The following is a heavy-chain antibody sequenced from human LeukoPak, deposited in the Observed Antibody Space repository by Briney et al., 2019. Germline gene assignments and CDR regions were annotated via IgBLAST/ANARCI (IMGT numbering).Heavy chain of an antibody. D-gene: IGHD3-9*01. V-gene: IGHV4-30-4*07. CDR2: IYDSGCT. J-gene: IGHJ2*01. CDR1: GGTSSTVGYS. CDR3: ARVSIVYDISTGYVPAANWYFDL. Sequence: SETLSLTCAGSGGTSSTVGYSWRWLRQPPGKGREWNGYIYDSGCTYYNQCLKSRATITVDTSNNQDSLRLSSVTAADTAVYYRARVSIVYDISTGYVPAANWYFDLWGRGTLVPVSS.